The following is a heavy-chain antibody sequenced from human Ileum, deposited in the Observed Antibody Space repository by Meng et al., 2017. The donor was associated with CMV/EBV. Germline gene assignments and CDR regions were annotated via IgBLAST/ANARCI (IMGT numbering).Heavy chain of an antibody. CDR3: AQRQGSSRFN. CDR1: GFSVTTSGVA. Sequence: TCTFSGFSVTTSGVAVGWIRQPPGKALEWLALIYWDDDKRYRPSLKSRLTITRDTSKNQVVLTMTDMDPVDTGTYYCAQRQGSSRFNWGQGTLVTVSS. D-gene: IGHD6-19*01. J-gene: IGHJ4*02. CDR2: IYWDDDK. V-gene: IGHV2-5*02.